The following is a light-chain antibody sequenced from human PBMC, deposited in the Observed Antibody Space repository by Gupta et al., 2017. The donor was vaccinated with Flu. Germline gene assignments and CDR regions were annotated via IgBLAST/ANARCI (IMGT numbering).Light chain of an antibody. V-gene: IGLV2-23*01. J-gene: IGLJ2*01. CDR3: SSDAHSNIVL. Sequence: SALPQPGSVSGSPGQPITISCTGTSSDVGNYNFVSWYQQLPGKAPKLIIYEGRKRPSGVSNRFSGSKSGNTASLTISGLQAEDEANYYCSSDAHSNIVLFGGGTKLTVL. CDR2: EGR. CDR1: SSDVGNYNF.